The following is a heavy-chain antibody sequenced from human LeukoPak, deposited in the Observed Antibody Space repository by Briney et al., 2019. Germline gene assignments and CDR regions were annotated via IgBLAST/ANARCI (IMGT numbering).Heavy chain of an antibody. V-gene: IGHV4-59*01. J-gene: IGHJ6*03. Sequence: SETLSLTCTVSGGSISSYYWSWIRQPPGKGLEWIGYIYYSGSTNYIPSLKSRVTISVDTSKNQFSLKLSSVTAADTAVYYCARGVRDYDILTGYYRPYYYYYYMDVWGKGTTVTVSS. CDR1: GGSISSYY. D-gene: IGHD3-9*01. CDR3: ARGVRDYDILTGYYRPYYYYYYMDV. CDR2: IYYSGST.